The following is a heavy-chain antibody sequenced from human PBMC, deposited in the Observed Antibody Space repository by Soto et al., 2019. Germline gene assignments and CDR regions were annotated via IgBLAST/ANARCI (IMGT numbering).Heavy chain of an antibody. Sequence: PGGSLRLSCAASGFAVSSNYMSWVRQAPGKGLEWVSVIYSGGSTYYADSVKGRFTISRDNSKNTLYLQMNSLRAEDTAVYYCARGLNGSSSYRSYYYYMDVWGKGTTVTVSS. V-gene: IGHV3-66*01. J-gene: IGHJ6*03. CDR2: IYSGGST. D-gene: IGHD6-6*01. CDR1: GFAVSSNY. CDR3: ARGLNGSSSYRSYYYYMDV.